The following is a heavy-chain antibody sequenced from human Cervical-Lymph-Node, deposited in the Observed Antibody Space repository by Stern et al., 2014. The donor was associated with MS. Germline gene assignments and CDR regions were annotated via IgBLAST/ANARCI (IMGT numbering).Heavy chain of an antibody. CDR2: INSDGITT. D-gene: IGHD3-10*01. CDR1: GFSFSRYW. Sequence: EVQLEESGGGLVQPGTSLGLSCEGSGFSFSRYWMHWVRQAPGKGLVWVSRINSDGITTTYADSVKGRFTISRDNAKNTVYREMDSLRAEDTAVYYCVREYYGSGSFDIWGQGTKVTVSS. V-gene: IGHV3-74*03. CDR3: VREYYGSGSFDI. J-gene: IGHJ3*02.